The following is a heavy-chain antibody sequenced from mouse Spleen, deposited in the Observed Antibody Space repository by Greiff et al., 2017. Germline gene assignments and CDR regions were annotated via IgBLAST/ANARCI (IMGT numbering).Heavy chain of an antibody. CDR1: GFSLTSYG. J-gene: IGHJ3*01. D-gene: IGHD2-5*01. CDR3: ARGGYYSNRFAY. CDR2: IWSGGST. V-gene: IGHV2-2*01. Sequence: QVQLQQSGPGLVQPSQSLSITCTVSGFSLTSYGVHWVRQSPGKGLEWLGVIWSGGSTDYNAAFISRLSISKDNSKSQVFFKMNSLQADDTAIYYCARGGYYSNRFAYWGQGTLVTVSA.